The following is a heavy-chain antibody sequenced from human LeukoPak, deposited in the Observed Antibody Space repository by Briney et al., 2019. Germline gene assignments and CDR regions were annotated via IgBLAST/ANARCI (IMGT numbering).Heavy chain of an antibody. CDR1: GFTFSSYG. CDR2: ISDSGGTI. CDR3: AKDLDIAGDYTKLRHFDY. Sequence: GGSLRLSCAASGFTFSSYGMSWVRQAPGKGLEWVSGISDSGGTIYYADSVGGRFTISRDNSKSTLYLQMSSLRAEDTAIYYCAKDLDIAGDYTKLRHFDYWAQGTLVTVSS. V-gene: IGHV3-23*01. D-gene: IGHD4-17*01. J-gene: IGHJ4*02.